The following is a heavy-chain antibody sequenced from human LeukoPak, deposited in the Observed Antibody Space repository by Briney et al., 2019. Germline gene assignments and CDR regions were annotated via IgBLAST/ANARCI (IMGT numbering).Heavy chain of an antibody. Sequence: PGGSLRLSCAASGFTFSSYWMHWVRQAPGKGLVWVSRIHNDGSSTTYADSVKGRFTISRDNSKNTLYLQMNSLRGEDTAVYYCARQRYYYDSSGPYFDYWGQGTLVTVSS. J-gene: IGHJ4*02. CDR1: GFTFSSYW. V-gene: IGHV3-74*01. CDR2: IHNDGSST. CDR3: ARQRYYYDSSGPYFDY. D-gene: IGHD3-22*01.